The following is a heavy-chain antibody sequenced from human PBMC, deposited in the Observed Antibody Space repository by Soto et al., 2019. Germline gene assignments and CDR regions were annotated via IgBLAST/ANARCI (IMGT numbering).Heavy chain of an antibody. V-gene: IGHV4-59*12. CDR2: IYYSGST. Sequence: PSETLSLTCTVSGDSISGYYWSWIRQPPGKGLEWIGYIYYSGSTNYNPSPKSRVTISLDTSKNQFSLKLSSVTAADTAVYYCARVPDRWGQGTLVTVSS. D-gene: IGHD2-2*01. CDR3: ARVPDR. J-gene: IGHJ5*02. CDR1: GDSISGYY.